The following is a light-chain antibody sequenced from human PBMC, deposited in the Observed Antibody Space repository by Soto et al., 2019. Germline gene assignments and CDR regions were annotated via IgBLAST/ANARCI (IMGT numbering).Light chain of an antibody. CDR2: EVS. CDR1: SSDVGRYNY. J-gene: IGLJ2*01. V-gene: IGLV2-14*01. Sequence: QSALTQPASVSGSPGQSITISCTGTSSDVGRYNYVSWFQQHPGKAPKLMIFEVSTRPSGVSNRFSGSKSDNTASLTISGLQIEDEADYYCCSYTSSTSAVFGGGTKLTVL. CDR3: CSYTSSTSAV.